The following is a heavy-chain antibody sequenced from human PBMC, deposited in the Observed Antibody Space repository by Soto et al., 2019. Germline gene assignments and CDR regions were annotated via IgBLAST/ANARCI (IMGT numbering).Heavy chain of an antibody. D-gene: IGHD6-19*01. CDR1: GFTFDDYT. CDR3: AKEAVSGPSSYYYYGMDV. Sequence: GGSLRLSCAASGFTFDDYTMHWVRQAPGKGLEWVSLISWDGGSTYYADSVKGRFTISRDNSKNSLYLQMNSLRTEDTALYYCAKEAVSGPSSYYYYGMDVWGQGTTVTVSS. J-gene: IGHJ6*02. V-gene: IGHV3-43*01. CDR2: ISWDGGST.